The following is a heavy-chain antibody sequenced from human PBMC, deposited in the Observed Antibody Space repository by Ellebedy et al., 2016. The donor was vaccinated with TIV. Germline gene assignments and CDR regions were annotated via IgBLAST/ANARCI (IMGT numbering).Heavy chain of an antibody. Sequence: GESLKISCAASGFTFSSYWMSRVRQAPGKGLEWVSTIYSSGGTYYAGSVKGRFTISRDNSKNTLYLQMNSLRAEDTAVYYCARLDAIIDVKSLDYWGQGTLVTVS. V-gene: IGHV3-53*01. CDR2: IYSSGGT. CDR3: ARLDAIIDVKSLDY. CDR1: GFTFSSYW. J-gene: IGHJ4*02. D-gene: IGHD3-10*01.